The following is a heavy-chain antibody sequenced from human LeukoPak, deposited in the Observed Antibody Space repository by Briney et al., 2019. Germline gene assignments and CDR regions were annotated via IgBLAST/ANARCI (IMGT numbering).Heavy chain of an antibody. D-gene: IGHD3-22*01. CDR3: ARLRGNGDSGGFYYYYDY. CDR2: INTVATYI. Sequence: GRSLRLSCAASGFTFTSFSFNWVRQAPGKGLEWVSSINTVATYIYYADSVRGRFTISRDNAKNSVYLQMDSLRAEDTGVYYCARLRGNGDSGGFYYYYDYWGQGTMVPVSS. CDR1: GFTFTSFS. J-gene: IGHJ4*02. V-gene: IGHV3-21*01.